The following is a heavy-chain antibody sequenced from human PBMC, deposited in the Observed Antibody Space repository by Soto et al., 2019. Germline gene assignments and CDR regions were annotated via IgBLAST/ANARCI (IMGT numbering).Heavy chain of an antibody. V-gene: IGHV3-30*18. CDR1: GFTLSNYG. J-gene: IGHJ4*02. D-gene: IGHD6-13*01. CDR3: AKEGSTWDLDY. Sequence: RLSCAASGFTLSNYGMHWVRQAPGKGLEWVATISHDGSKKYYTDSVKGRFTISRDNSKNTLYLQMNSLIPEDTAVFYCAKEGSTWDLDYWGQGTLVTVSS. CDR2: ISHDGSKK.